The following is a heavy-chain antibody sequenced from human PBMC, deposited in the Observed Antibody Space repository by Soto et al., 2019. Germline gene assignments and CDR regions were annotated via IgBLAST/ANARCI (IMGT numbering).Heavy chain of an antibody. V-gene: IGHV3-66*01. CDR1: GFTVSSNY. D-gene: IGHD2-2*01. Sequence: GGSLRLSCAASGFTVSSNYMSWVRQAPGKGLEWVSVIYSGGSTYYADSVKGRFTISRDNSKNTLYLQMNSLRAEDTAVYYCARGLCSSTSCYRVSYYYYYYMDVWGKGTTVTVSS. J-gene: IGHJ6*03. CDR2: IYSGGST. CDR3: ARGLCSSTSCYRVSYYYYYYMDV.